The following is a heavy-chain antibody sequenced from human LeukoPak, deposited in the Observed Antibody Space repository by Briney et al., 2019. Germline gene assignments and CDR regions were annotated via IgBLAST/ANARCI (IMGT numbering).Heavy chain of an antibody. D-gene: IGHD1-26*01. Sequence: ASVKVSCKASGYTFTGYYIHWVRQAPGQGLEWMGWISPNSGGTDYAQKFQGRLTMTRDTSISTAYMELRRLRSDDTAVYYCARDSSGGYPDYWGQGTLVTVSA. CDR3: ARDSSGGYPDY. J-gene: IGHJ4*02. V-gene: IGHV1-2*02. CDR1: GYTFTGYY. CDR2: ISPNSGGT.